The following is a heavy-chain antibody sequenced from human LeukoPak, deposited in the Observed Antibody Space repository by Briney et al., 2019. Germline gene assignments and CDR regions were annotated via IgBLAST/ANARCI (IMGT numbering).Heavy chain of an antibody. D-gene: IGHD6-13*01. V-gene: IGHV4-61*07. CDR2: IYSSRST. J-gene: IGHJ4*02. CDR3: ARRAGAAAFDY. Sequence: YYXXXIRQPPGKGLDCIVYIYSSRSTNYNPSLKSRLTISVDTSKNQFSLKLSSVTAADTAVYYCARRAGAAAFDYWGQGTLVTVXS. CDR1: YY.